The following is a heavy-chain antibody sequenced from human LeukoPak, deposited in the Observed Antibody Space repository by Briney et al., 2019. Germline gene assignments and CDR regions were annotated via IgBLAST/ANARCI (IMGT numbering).Heavy chain of an antibody. CDR1: GFTFSSYE. V-gene: IGHV3-48*03. D-gene: IGHD5-24*01. CDR3: ARDRGGYNSYYFDY. CDR2: ISSSGSTI. Sequence: PGGSLRLSCAASGFTFSSYEMNWVRQAPGKGLEWVSYISSSGSTIYYADSVKGRFTISRDNAKNSLYLQMNSLRAEDTAVYDCARDRGGYNSYYFDYWGQGTLVTVSS. J-gene: IGHJ4*02.